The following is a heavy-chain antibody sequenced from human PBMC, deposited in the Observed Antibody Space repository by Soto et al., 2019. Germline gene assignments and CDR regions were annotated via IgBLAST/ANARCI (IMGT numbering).Heavy chain of an antibody. CDR3: ARREEHDYSNYYFDY. J-gene: IGHJ4*02. Sequence: SGPTLVNPTQTLTLTCTFSGFSLSTSGMCVSWIRQPPGKALEWLALIDWDDDKYYSTSLKTRLTISKDTSKNQVVLTMTNMDPVDTATYYCARREEHDYSNYYFDYWGQGTLVTVSS. D-gene: IGHD4-4*01. V-gene: IGHV2-70*01. CDR1: GFSLSTSGMC. CDR2: IDWDDDK.